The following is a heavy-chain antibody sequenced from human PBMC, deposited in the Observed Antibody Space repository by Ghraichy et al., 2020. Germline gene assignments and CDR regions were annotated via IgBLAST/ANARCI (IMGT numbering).Heavy chain of an antibody. CDR1: GYTFTGYY. V-gene: IGHV1-2*06. D-gene: IGHD2-15*01. CDR3: ARESWSSGGSPDAFDI. J-gene: IGHJ3*02. CDR2: INPNSGGT. Sequence: ASVKVSCKASGYTFTGYYMHWVRHAPGQGLEWMGRINPNSGGTNYAQKFQGRVTMTRDTSISTAYMELSRLRSDDTAVYYCARESWSSGGSPDAFDIWGQGTMVTVSS.